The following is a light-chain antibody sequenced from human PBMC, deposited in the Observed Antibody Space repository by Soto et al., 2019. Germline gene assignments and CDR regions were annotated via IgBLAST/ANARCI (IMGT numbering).Light chain of an antibody. CDR1: QSVGSN. CDR2: GSS. J-gene: IGKJ2*01. V-gene: IGKV3-15*01. Sequence: EIVMTQSPATLSVSPRERATLSCRASQSVGSNLAWYQQKPGQAPRLLIYGSSTTATGIPARFSGSGSETEFTLTISSLQSEDFAVYFCQQYNNWPPYTFGQGTKLEMK. CDR3: QQYNNWPPYT.